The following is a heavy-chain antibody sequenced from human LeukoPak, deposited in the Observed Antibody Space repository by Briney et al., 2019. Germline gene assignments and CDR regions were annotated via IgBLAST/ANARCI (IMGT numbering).Heavy chain of an antibody. D-gene: IGHD1-1*01. J-gene: IGHJ4*02. CDR2: IRYDGSIK. CDR3: GKAGGRGYNHFDY. V-gene: IGHV3-30*02. CDR1: KFTFSSYG. Sequence: GGSLRLSCVASKFTFSSYGMHWVRQAPGKGLEWVAFIRYDGSIKYYADSVKGRFTISRDNSKNTVSLEMNSLRAEDTAIYYCGKAGGRGYNHFDYWGQGTLVTVSS.